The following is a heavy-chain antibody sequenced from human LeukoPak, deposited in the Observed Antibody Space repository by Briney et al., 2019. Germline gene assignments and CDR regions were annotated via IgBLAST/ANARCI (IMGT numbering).Heavy chain of an antibody. CDR1: GGSISSYY. CDR3: ARDPPYCGGDCYFDY. V-gene: IGHV4-59*12. Sequence: SETLSLTCTVSGGSISSYYWSWIRQPPGKGLEWIGYIYYSGSTNYNPSLKSRVTISVDTSKNQFSLKLSSVTAADTAVYYCARDPPYCGGDCYFDYWGQGTLVTVSS. J-gene: IGHJ4*02. CDR2: IYYSGST. D-gene: IGHD2-21*02.